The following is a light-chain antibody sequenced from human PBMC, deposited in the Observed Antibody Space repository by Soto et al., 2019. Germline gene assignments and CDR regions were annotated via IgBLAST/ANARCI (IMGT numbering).Light chain of an antibody. J-gene: IGKJ2*01. V-gene: IGKV3-20*01. CDR2: GAS. CDR3: QQYRT. CDR1: QNVSSSY. Sequence: ENVLTQSPGTVSLSPGVRATLSCRASQNVSSSYLVWYQQKPGLAPRLLIYGASRRATGIPDRFSGSGSGTDFTLTISRLEPEDFAVYYCQQYRTFGQGTKLEIK.